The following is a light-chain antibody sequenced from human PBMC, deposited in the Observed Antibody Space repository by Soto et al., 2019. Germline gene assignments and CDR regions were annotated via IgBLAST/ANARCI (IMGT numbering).Light chain of an antibody. CDR2: GAS. Sequence: EIVLTQSPGTLSLSPGERATLSCRARQSVSSNLAWYQQKPGQAPRLLIYGASTRATGIPDRFSGSGSGTDFTLTISRLEPEDFAVYYCQQYGSSPPWTFGQGTKVDIK. V-gene: IGKV3-20*01. J-gene: IGKJ1*01. CDR3: QQYGSSPPWT. CDR1: QSVSSN.